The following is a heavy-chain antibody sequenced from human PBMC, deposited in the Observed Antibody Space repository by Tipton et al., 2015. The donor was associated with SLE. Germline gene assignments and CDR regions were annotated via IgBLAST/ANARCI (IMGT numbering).Heavy chain of an antibody. CDR3: ARANLYCTDGICYIWYFDY. D-gene: IGHD2-8*01. CDR2: IDFRGSMK. CDR1: GFTFSDYY. J-gene: IGHJ4*02. Sequence: SLRLSCGASGFTFSDYYMSWIRQAPGKGLEWISSIDFRGSMKYYADSVKGRFAISRDNTNNALYLQMDSLRADDTAVYYCARANLYCTDGICYIWYFDYWGQGTLVTVSS. V-gene: IGHV3-11*01.